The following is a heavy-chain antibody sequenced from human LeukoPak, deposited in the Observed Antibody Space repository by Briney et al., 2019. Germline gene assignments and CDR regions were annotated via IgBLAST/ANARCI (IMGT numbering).Heavy chain of an antibody. CDR1: GGSISSYY. Sequence: SETLSLTCTVPGGSISSYYWSWIRQPPGKGLEWIGYIYYSGSTNYNPSLKSRVTISVDTSKNQFSLKLSSVAAADTAVYYCASSRRLSHFDYWGQGTLVTVSS. CDR3: ASSRRLSHFDY. J-gene: IGHJ4*02. D-gene: IGHD6-19*01. V-gene: IGHV4-59*01. CDR2: IYYSGST.